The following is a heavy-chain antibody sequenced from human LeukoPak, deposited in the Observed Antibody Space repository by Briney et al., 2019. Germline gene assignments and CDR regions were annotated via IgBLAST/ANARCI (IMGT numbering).Heavy chain of an antibody. V-gene: IGHV3-7*04. CDR1: GFVFSSYW. Sequence: PGGSLRLSCAASGFVFSSYWMSWVRQAPGKGLEWVAIIKQDGSDKYYVDSVKGRFVISRDNAKNPLYLQMNSLRVDDTAVYYCAGSAGWSLDNWGQGTLVTVSS. D-gene: IGHD6-19*01. CDR2: IKQDGSDK. CDR3: AGSAGWSLDN. J-gene: IGHJ4*02.